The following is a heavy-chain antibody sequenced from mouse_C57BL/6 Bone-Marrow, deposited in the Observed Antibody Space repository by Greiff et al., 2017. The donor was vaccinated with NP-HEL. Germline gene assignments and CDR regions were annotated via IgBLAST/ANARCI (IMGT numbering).Heavy chain of an antibody. J-gene: IGHJ2*01. V-gene: IGHV14-2*01. D-gene: IGHD2-4*01. CDR2: IAPEDGET. CDR3: ARTYDYLYYFDY. Sequence: EVKLMESGAELVKPGASVKLSCTASGFNITDYYMHWVKQRTEQGLEWIGRIAPEDGETKYVPTFQGKATITAYTASNTAYLQLSILTSEDTAVYYGARTYDYLYYFDYWGQGTTLTVSS. CDR1: GFNITDYY.